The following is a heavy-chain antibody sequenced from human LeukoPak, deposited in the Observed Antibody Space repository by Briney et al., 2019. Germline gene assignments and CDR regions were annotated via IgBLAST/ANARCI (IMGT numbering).Heavy chain of an antibody. CDR1: GFTFSSSG. Sequence: GGSLRLSCAASGFTFSSSGMLWVRQAPGKGLEWVAVIWYDGSNKYYADSVKGRFTISRDNAKNTLFLQMNTLRAEDSAVYYCASAEAIQYGMDVWGQGTTVTVSS. D-gene: IGHD2-2*01. V-gene: IGHV3-33*03. CDR2: IWYDGSNK. CDR3: ASAEAIQYGMDV. J-gene: IGHJ6*02.